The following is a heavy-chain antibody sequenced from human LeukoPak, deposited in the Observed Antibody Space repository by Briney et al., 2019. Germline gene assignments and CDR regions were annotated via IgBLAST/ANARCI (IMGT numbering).Heavy chain of an antibody. V-gene: IGHV1-46*01. CDR2: INPSDGSP. Sequence: ASVKVSCKASGYTFTTYYIHWVRQAPGQGLEWMGTINPSDGSPKYAQQFQGRVTMTRDMSTSTVYMEVSSLRSEDTAVYFCARDRMTLVFDYWGQGTLVTVSS. D-gene: IGHD2-21*02. CDR1: GYTFTTYY. J-gene: IGHJ4*02. CDR3: ARDRMTLVFDY.